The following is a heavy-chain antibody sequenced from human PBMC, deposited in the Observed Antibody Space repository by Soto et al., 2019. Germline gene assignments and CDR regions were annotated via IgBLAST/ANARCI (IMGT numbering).Heavy chain of an antibody. D-gene: IGHD6-13*01. Sequence: SDTLSLTCTVSGGSISSYYWSWIRQPAGKGLEWIGRIYTSGSTNYNPSLKSRVTMSVDTSKNQFSLKLSSVTAADTAVYYCALEYSSSWYGAFDIWGQGTMVTVSS. CDR2: IYTSGST. CDR1: GGSISSYY. CDR3: ALEYSSSWYGAFDI. J-gene: IGHJ3*02. V-gene: IGHV4-4*07.